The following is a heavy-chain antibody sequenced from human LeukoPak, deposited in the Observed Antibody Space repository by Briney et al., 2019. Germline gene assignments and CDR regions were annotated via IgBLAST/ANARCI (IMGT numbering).Heavy chain of an antibody. CDR2: MSSNGGTT. Sequence: GGSLRLSCAASGFTFSTYAMHWVRQAPGKGLEYVSAMSSNGGTTDYANSVKGRFTISRDNSKNTLYLQMGSLRAEDMAVDYCARVGNVGPFDYWGQGTLVTVSS. J-gene: IGHJ4*02. CDR3: ARVGNVGPFDY. CDR1: GFTFSTYA. V-gene: IGHV3-64*01. D-gene: IGHD1-1*01.